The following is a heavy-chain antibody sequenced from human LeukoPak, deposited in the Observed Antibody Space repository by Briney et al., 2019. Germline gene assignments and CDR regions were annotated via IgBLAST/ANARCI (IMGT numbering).Heavy chain of an antibody. CDR2: VSVTGGTT. CDR1: GFTFSTYA. V-gene: IGHV3-23*01. J-gene: IGHJ4*02. CDR3: ARHYGSGWRRFDY. Sequence: GGSLRLSCAASGFTFSTYAMSWVRQGPGKGLEWVSVVSVTGGTTYYADSVKGRFTISRDNSKNTLYLQMNSLTAEDTAVYYCARHYGSGWRRFDYWGQGTLVTVSS. D-gene: IGHD6-19*01.